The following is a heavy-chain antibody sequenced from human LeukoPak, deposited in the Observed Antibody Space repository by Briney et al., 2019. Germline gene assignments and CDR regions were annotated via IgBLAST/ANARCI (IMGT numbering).Heavy chain of an antibody. CDR1: GFIFSDYG. V-gene: IGHV3-48*03. Sequence: GGSLRLSCAASGFIFSDYGMNWFRQAPGKGLEWVSYISSLSNAIYYADSVKGRFTISRDNAKNSLYLQMNSLRVEDTALYYCARESVASRRVENWGQGTLVTVSS. CDR2: ISSLSNAI. J-gene: IGHJ4*02. CDR3: ARESVASRRVEN. D-gene: IGHD6-6*01.